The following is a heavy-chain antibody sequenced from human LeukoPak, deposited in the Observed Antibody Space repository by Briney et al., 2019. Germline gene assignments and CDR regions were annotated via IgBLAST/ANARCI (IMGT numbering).Heavy chain of an antibody. V-gene: IGHV1-2*02. J-gene: IGHJ5*02. D-gene: IGHD2-2*02. CDR1: GYTFTGYY. CDR3: ARRYCSSTNCYTPGFDP. Sequence: ASVKVSCKASGYTFTGYYIHWVRRAPGQGLEWMGWINPSSGGTNYAQKFQGRVTMTRDTSISTAYMELSSLRSDDTAVYYCARRYCSSTNCYTPGFDPWGQGTLVTVSS. CDR2: INPSSGGT.